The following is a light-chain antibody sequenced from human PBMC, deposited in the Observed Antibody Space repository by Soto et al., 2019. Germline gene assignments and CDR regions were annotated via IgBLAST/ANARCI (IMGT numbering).Light chain of an antibody. CDR2: RAS. V-gene: IGKV3-20*01. CDR1: QSVSSIY. J-gene: IGKJ2*01. Sequence: EIVLTQSPGTLSLSPGERATLSCRASQSVSSIYLAWYQQKPGQAPRLLIYRASSRATGIPDRFSGSGSGTDFTLTISRLEPEDFEVYYCQQYGGSPPYTFGQGTKLEI. CDR3: QQYGGSPPYT.